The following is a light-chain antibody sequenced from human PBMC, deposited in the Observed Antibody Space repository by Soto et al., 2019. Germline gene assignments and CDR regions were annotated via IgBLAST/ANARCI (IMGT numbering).Light chain of an antibody. Sequence: IVMTQSPDSLAVSLGERATINCKSSQSIFYSSNNQNYIAWYQQKPGQPPKLLIYWASTRESGVPGRFRGSGSGTVFTLTISSLQAEDVAVYYCQEYYYPPPGLTFGGGTKVEIK. J-gene: IGKJ4*01. CDR1: QSIFYSSNNQNY. V-gene: IGKV4-1*01. CDR2: WAS. CDR3: QEYYYPPPGLT.